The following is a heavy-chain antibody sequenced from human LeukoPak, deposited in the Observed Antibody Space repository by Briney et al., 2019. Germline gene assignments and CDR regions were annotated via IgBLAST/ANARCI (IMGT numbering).Heavy chain of an antibody. CDR1: GGSISSSNW. CDR3: ARYYYYGMDV. V-gene: IGHV4-4*02. CDR2: IYHSGST. J-gene: IGHJ6*02. Sequence: PSGTLSLTCAVSGGSISSSNWWNWVRQPPGKGLEWIGEIYHSGSTNYNPSLKSRVTMSADKSKNQFSLKLTSVTAADTAVYYCARYYYYGMDVWGQGTTVTVSS.